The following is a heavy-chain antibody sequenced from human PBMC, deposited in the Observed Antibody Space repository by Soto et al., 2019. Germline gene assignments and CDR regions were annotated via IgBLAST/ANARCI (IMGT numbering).Heavy chain of an antibody. CDR3: AKDRGSVWRLLPSRIDAFDI. V-gene: IGHV3-23*01. CDR2: ISGSGGST. Sequence: GGSLRLSCAASGFTFSSYAMSWVRQAPGKGLEWVSAISGSGGSTYYADSVKGRFTISRDNSKNTLYLQMNSLRAEDTAVYYCAKDRGSVWRLLPSRIDAFDIWGQGTMVTVSS. J-gene: IGHJ3*02. CDR1: GFTFSSYA. D-gene: IGHD2-8*01.